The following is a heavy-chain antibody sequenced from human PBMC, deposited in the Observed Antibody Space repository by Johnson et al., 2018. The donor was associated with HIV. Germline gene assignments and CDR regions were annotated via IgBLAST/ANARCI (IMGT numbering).Heavy chain of an antibody. CDR1: GFTFSGYG. D-gene: IGHD4-23*01. V-gene: IGHV3-30*18. J-gene: IGHJ3*02. CDR2: ISYDGSNK. CDR3: ANLGDYSGNNGFDI. Sequence: QVQLVESGGGEVQPGRSLRLSCAASGFTFSGYGMHWVRQAPGKGLEWVAVISYDGSNKYYAEFVKGRFTISRDNSKNAMYLQMNSLRTEDTAVYYCANLGDYSGNNGFDIWGQGTMVSVSS.